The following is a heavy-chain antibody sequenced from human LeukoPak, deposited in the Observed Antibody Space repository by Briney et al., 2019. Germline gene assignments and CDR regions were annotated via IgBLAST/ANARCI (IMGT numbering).Heavy chain of an antibody. D-gene: IGHD2-21*01. CDR2: INPNSGGT. V-gene: IGHV1-2*02. Sequence: GASVKVSCKTSGYTFTDYYLHWVRQAPGQGLEWMDWINPNSGGTSSAQKFQGRVTMTRDTSITTVYMEVAWLTSEDTAIYYCARADRLDGGPYLIGPWGQGTLVTVSS. CDR3: ARADRLDGGPYLIGP. CDR1: GYTFTDYY. J-gene: IGHJ5*02.